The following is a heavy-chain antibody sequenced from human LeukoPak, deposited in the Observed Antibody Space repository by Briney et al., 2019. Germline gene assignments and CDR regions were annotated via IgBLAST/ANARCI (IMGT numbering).Heavy chain of an antibody. D-gene: IGHD6-13*01. J-gene: IGHJ5*02. CDR1: GFTFSSYS. Sequence: PGGSLRLSCAASGFTFSSYSMNWVRQAPGKGLEWVSSISSSSSYIYYADSVKGRFTISRDNAKNSLYLQMNSLRAEDTAVYYCARAPSSSRYNWFDHWGQGTLVTVSS. V-gene: IGHV3-21*01. CDR3: ARAPSSSRYNWFDH. CDR2: ISSSSSYI.